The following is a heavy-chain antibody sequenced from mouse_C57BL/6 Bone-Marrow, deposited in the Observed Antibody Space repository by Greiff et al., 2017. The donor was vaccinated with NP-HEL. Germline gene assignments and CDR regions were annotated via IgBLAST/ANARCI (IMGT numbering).Heavy chain of an antibody. CDR2: IDPETGGT. D-gene: IGHD2-4*01. CDR1: GYTFTDYE. V-gene: IGHV1-15*01. CDR3: TIYYDYP. Sequence: VKLVESGAELVRPGASVTLSCKASGYTFTDYEMHWVKQTPVHGLEWIGAIDPETGGTAYNQKFKGKAILTADKSSSTAYMELRSLTSEDSAVYYCTIYYDYPWGQGTLVTVSA. J-gene: IGHJ3*01.